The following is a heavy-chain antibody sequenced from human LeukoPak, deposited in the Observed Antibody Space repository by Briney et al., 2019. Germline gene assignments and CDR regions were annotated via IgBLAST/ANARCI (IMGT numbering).Heavy chain of an antibody. CDR1: GGTFSSYS. CDR3: AREFKESNWNDGHWFDP. J-gene: IGHJ5*02. CDR2: ISPFFDIA. D-gene: IGHD1-20*01. Sequence: SVKVSCKASGGTFSSYSLTWVRQAPGQGLEWMGRISPFFDIANYAQKFQGRVTITADKSTSTAYMELSSLRSEDTAIYYCAREFKESNWNDGHWFDPWGQGTLVTVSS. V-gene: IGHV1-69*04.